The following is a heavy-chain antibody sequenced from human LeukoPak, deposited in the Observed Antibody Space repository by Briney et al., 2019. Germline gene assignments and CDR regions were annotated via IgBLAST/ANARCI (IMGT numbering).Heavy chain of an antibody. D-gene: IGHD3-10*01. Sequence: GGSLRLSCAASGFTFSSYRKHWVRHAPGKGLVWVSRIKIDGSSTFYADSVKGRFTISRDNAKNTLYLQMTSLRAEDTAVYYCARLEARSGSYDYWGQGTLVTVSS. J-gene: IGHJ4*02. CDR3: ARLEARSGSYDY. V-gene: IGHV3-74*01. CDR2: IKIDGSST. CDR1: GFTFSSYR.